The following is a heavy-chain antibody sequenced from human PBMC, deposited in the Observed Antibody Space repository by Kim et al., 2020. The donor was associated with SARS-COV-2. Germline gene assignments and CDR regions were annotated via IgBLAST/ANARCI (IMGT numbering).Heavy chain of an antibody. CDR1: GFSFSHYG. J-gene: IGHJ4*02. V-gene: IGHV3-33*01. D-gene: IGHD2-15*01. CDR3: ARGLGWPGKDYFDY. CDR2: IWNDGSKK. Sequence: GGSLRLSCAASGFSFSHYGMHWVRQAPGKGLEWMAHIWNDGSKKYYVDSVKGRFTISRDNSKNTLYLQIDTLRADDTAVFYCARGLGWPGKDYFDYWGQGTLVTVSS.